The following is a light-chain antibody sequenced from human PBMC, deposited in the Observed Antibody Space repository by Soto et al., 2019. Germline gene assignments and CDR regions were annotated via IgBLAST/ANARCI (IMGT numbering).Light chain of an antibody. Sequence: EIVMTQSPATLSVSPGERATLSCRASQSVSSNLPWYQQKPGQAPRLLIYGASTRATGIPARFSGSGSGTEFTLTISSLQSEGFAVYYCQQYNNWPRGFTFGPGTKVDIK. CDR1: QSVSSN. J-gene: IGKJ3*01. CDR3: QQYNNWPRGFT. V-gene: IGKV3-15*01. CDR2: GAS.